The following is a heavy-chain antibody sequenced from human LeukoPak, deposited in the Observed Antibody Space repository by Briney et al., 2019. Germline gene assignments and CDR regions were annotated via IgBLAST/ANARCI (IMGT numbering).Heavy chain of an antibody. CDR1: GGSSSSYY. D-gene: IGHD3-3*01. J-gene: IGHJ5*02. CDR3: AIGLYSDFGVVTNWFDP. Sequence: SETLSLTCTVSGGSSSSYYWSWIRQSPGQGLEWVGHIYNFGSTNYNPSLKSRVTISVDTSKNQFSLKLSSVTAADTAVYYCAIGLYSDFGVVTNWFDPWGQGTLVTVSS. V-gene: IGHV4-59*12. CDR2: IYNFGST.